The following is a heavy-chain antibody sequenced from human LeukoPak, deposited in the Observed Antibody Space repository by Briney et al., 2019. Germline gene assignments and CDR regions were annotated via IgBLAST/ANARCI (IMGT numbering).Heavy chain of an antibody. CDR3: AGDQGGGDSYFDY. Sequence: GGSLRLSCADSGFTFSTYSMNWVRQAPGKGLEWVSSISSSSSYIYYADSVKGRFTISRDNAKNSLYLQMNSLRAEDTAVYYCAGDQGGGDSYFDYWGQGTLVTVTS. D-gene: IGHD2-21*02. CDR1: GFTFSTYS. CDR2: ISSSSSYI. J-gene: IGHJ4*02. V-gene: IGHV3-21*01.